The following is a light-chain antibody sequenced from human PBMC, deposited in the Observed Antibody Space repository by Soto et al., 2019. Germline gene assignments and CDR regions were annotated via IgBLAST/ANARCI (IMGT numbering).Light chain of an antibody. CDR2: DAS. CDR3: QSADT. V-gene: IGKV3-11*01. CDR1: QSVSSY. Sequence: EIVLTQSPATLSLSPGERATLSCRASQSVSSYLAWYQQKPGQAPRLLLCDASNRATGIPARFSGSGSGTDFTLTITSLEPEDFAVYYCQSADTFGQGTKLEIK. J-gene: IGKJ2*01.